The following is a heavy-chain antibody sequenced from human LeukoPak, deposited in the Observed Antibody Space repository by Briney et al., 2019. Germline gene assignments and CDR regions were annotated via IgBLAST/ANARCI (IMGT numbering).Heavy chain of an antibody. CDR1: GFTFSSYA. D-gene: IGHD1-26*01. CDR2: ISTTGGST. CDR3: AKSSGAYYHYYYMDV. V-gene: IGHV3-23*01. Sequence: QSGGSLRLSCAASGFTFSSYAMNWVRQAPGEGLEWVSTISTTGGSTYYADSVKGRFTISRDNSKNTLYLQMNSLRAEDTAIFYCAKSSGAYYHYYYMDVWGEGTTVTVSS. J-gene: IGHJ6*03.